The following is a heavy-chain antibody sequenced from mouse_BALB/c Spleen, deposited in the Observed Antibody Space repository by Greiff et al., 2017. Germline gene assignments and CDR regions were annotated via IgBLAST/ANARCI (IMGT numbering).Heavy chain of an antibody. Sequence: EVKLVESGGGLVQPGGSLKLSCAASGFTFSSYTMSWVRQTPEKRLEWVAYISNGGGSTYYPDTVKGRVTIARDNAKSTVYLQMSSLKSEDSAMYYCARQEGNYYAMDYWGQGTSVTVSS. CDR2: ISNGGGST. CDR1: GFTFSSYT. D-gene: IGHD2-1*01. V-gene: IGHV5-12-2*01. CDR3: ARQEGNYYAMDY. J-gene: IGHJ4*01.